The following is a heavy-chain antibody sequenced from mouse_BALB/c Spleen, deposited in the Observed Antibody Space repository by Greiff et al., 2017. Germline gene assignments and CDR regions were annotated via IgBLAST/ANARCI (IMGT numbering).Heavy chain of an antibody. CDR3: AKHSGGTHYYAMDY. J-gene: IGHJ4*01. D-gene: IGHD2-14*01. CDR2: IWGGGST. CDR1: GFSLTDYG. V-gene: IGHV2-6-5*01. Sequence: VKLMESGPGLVAPSQSLSITCTVSGFSLTDYGVSWIRQPPGKGLEWLGVIWGGGSTYYNSALKSRLSISKENSKSQVFLKMNSLQTDDTAMYYCAKHSGGTHYYAMDYWGQGTSVTVSS.